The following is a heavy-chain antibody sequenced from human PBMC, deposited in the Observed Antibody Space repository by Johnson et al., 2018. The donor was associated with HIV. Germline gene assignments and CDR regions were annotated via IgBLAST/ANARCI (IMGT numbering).Heavy chain of an antibody. CDR3: ARVLRFPRLGAFDI. CDR1: GFTVSSNY. CDR2: IKQDGSEK. V-gene: IGHV3-7*01. J-gene: IGHJ3*02. D-gene: IGHD5-12*01. Sequence: VQLVESGGGVVQPGGSLRLSCAASGFTVSSNYMSWVRQAPGKGLEWVANIKQDGSEKYYVDSVKGRFTISRDNAKNSLYLQMNSLRAEDTAVYYCARVLRFPRLGAFDIWGQGTMVTVSS.